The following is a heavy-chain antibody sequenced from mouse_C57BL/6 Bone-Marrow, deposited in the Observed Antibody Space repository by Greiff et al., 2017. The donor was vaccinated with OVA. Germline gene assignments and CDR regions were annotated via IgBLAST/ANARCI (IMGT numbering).Heavy chain of an antibody. CDR1: GYSFTDYN. CDR3: ARCYYGSSYAMGC. D-gene: IGHD1-1*01. CDR2: INPNYGTT. J-gene: IGHJ4*01. Sequence: VQLQQSGPELVKPGASVKISCKASGYSFTDYNMNWVKQSNGKSLEWIGVINPNYGTTSYNEKFKGKATLTVDQSSSTAYMQLNSLTSEDSAVYDGARCYYGSSYAMGCWGQTTSVTVST. V-gene: IGHV1-39*01.